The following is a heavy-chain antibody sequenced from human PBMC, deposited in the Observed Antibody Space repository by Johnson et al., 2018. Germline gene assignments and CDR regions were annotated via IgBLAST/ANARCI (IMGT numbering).Heavy chain of an antibody. V-gene: IGHV1-24*01. J-gene: IGHJ5*02. CDR2: FDPQEDKT. CDR1: GYSLSELS. D-gene: IGHD1-1*01. Sequence: QVQLVQSGAEVKKPGASVKVSCKVSGYSLSELSIHWVRQAPGQGLEWMGNFDPQEDKTTYAQKLEGSFIMTEDTSTDTAYMELSSLSSDGTAVYYCATLERGADADSFDPWGQGTLVIVSS. CDR3: ATLERGADADSFDP.